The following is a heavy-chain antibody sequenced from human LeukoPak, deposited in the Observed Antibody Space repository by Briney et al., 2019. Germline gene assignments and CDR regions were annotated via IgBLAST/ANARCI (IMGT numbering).Heavy chain of an antibody. J-gene: IGHJ4*02. CDR3: ARRDDEYCSGGSCYSNFDY. CDR1: GYTFTGYY. V-gene: IGHV1-2*06. Sequence: ASVKVSCKASGYTFTGYYMHWVRQAPGQGLEWMGRINPNSGGTNYAQKFQGRVTMTRDTSISTAYMELSRLRSDDTAVYYCARRDDEYCSGGSCYSNFDYWGQGTLVTVSS. CDR2: INPNSGGT. D-gene: IGHD2-15*01.